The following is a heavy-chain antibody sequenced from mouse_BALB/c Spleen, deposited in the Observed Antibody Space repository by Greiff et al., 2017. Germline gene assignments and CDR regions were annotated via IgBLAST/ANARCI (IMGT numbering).Heavy chain of an antibody. CDR1: GFSLTSYD. V-gene: IGHV2-9-2*01. D-gene: IGHD4-1*02. Sequence: QVQLKESGPGLVAPSQSLSITCTVSGFSLTSYDISWIRQPPGKGLEWLGVIWTGGGTNYNSAFMSRLSISKDNSKSQVFLKMNSLQTDDTAIYYCVRDSNWEKAAYWGQGTLVTVSA. CDR3: VRDSNWEKAAY. J-gene: IGHJ3*01. CDR2: IWTGGGT.